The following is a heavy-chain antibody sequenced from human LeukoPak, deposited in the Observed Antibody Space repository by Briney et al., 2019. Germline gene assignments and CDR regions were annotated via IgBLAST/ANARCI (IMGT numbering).Heavy chain of an antibody. CDR1: GFTFSSYA. D-gene: IGHD2-15*01. J-gene: IGHJ5*02. V-gene: IGHV3-23*01. CDR3: AKLGIVVVVAAMTWFDP. Sequence: GGSLRLSCAASGFTFSSYAMSWVRQAPGKGLEWVSAISGSGGITYYADSVKGRFTISRDNSKNTLYLQMNSLRAEDTAVYYCAKLGIVVVVAAMTWFDPWGQGTLVTVSS. CDR2: ISGSGGIT.